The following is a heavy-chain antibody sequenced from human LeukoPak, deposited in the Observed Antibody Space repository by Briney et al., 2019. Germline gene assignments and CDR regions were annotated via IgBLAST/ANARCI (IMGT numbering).Heavy chain of an antibody. V-gene: IGHV1-69*05. CDR1: GGTFSSYA. J-gene: IGHJ4*02. CDR2: IIPIFGTA. Sequence: ASVKVSCKASGGTFSSYAISWVRQAPGQGLEWMGGIIPIFGTANYAQKFQGRVTITTDESTSTAYMELSSLRSEDTAVYYCAGDLVKANCLSCIWGQGTLVTVSS. D-gene: IGHD1-1*01. CDR3: AGDLVKANCLSCI.